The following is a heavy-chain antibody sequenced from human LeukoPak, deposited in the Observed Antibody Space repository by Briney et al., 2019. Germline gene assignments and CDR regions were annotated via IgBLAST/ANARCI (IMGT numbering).Heavy chain of an antibody. CDR2: VGYRGTT. CDR1: GGSISSSSHF. D-gene: IGHD3-22*01. Sequence: SETLSLTCTVSGGSISSSSHFWGWIRQPPGMGLEWIANVGYRGTTFYNPSLKSRVTISVDTSKNQVSLNLRSVTAADTAVYYCARVNRDTSGYYHVYFDYWGQGTLVSVSS. J-gene: IGHJ4*02. V-gene: IGHV4-39*07. CDR3: ARVNRDTSGYYHVYFDY.